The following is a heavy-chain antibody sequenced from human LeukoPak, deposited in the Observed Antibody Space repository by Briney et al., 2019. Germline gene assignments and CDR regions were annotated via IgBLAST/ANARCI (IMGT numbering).Heavy chain of an antibody. V-gene: IGHV4-30-4*01. CDR3: ARGNWKDLDY. CDR2: IYNSGST. D-gene: IGHD1-1*01. CDR1: GGSISSGEHY. Sequence: PSQTLSPTCTVSGGSISSGEHYWSWIRQAPGKGLEWIGHIYNSGSTNYNPSLKSRVTISVDTSKNQFSLKLSSVTAADAAVYYCARGNWKDLDYWGQGTLVTVSS. J-gene: IGHJ4*02.